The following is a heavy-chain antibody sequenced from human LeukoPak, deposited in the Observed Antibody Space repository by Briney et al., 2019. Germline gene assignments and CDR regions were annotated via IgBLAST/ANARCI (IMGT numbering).Heavy chain of an antibody. D-gene: IGHD5-18*01. J-gene: IGHJ4*02. V-gene: IGHV1-69*04. Sequence: ASVKVSCKASGGTFISYAISWVRQAPGQGLEWMGRIIPILGIANYAQKFQGRVTITADKSTSTAYMELSSLRSEDTAVCYCASDPGYSYGYGYWGQGTLVTVSS. CDR1: GGTFISYA. CDR2: IIPILGIA. CDR3: ASDPGYSYGYGY.